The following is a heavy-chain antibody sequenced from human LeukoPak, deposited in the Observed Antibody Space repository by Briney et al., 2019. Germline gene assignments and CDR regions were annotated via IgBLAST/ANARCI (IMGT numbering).Heavy chain of an antibody. J-gene: IGHJ6*04. CDR3: AELGITMIGGV. D-gene: IGHD3-10*02. Sequence: GGSLRLSCAASGFTFSSYAMSWVRQAPGKGLEWVSAISSSGSTIYYADSVKGRFTISRDDAKNSLYLQMNSLRAEDTAVYYCAELGITMIGGVWGKGTTVTISS. CDR1: GFTFSSYA. V-gene: IGHV3-48*03. CDR2: ISSSGSTI.